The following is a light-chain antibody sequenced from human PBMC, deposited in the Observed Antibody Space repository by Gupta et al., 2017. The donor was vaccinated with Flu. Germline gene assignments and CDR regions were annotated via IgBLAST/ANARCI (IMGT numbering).Light chain of an antibody. CDR3: CSYSGSSTLV. Sequence: QSALTQPASVSGSPGQSITISCTGTSSDVGGYNYVSWYQQHPGKAPKLMIHEVSNRPSGVSNRFSGSKSGNTASLTISGLQAEDEADDYCCSYSGSSTLVLGGGTKLTVL. J-gene: IGLJ3*02. CDR2: EVS. CDR1: SSDVGGYNY. V-gene: IGLV2-14*01.